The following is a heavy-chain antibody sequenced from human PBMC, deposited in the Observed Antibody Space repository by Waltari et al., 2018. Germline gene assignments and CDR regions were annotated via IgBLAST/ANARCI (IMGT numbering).Heavy chain of an antibody. CDR1: GFHFNNFY. J-gene: IGHJ4*02. CDR2: INPSGGST. D-gene: IGHD1-7*01. V-gene: IGHV1-46*02. CDR3: ARSGGTTAFDY. Sequence: QVQLVQSGPEVKKPGASVRVSCKACGFHFNNFYMSWVRQAPGQGLEWMGIINPSGGSTNYAQKFQGRVTMTWDTSTSTLYMDVHSLRSDDTAVFYCARSGGTTAFDYWGQGTLVTVSS.